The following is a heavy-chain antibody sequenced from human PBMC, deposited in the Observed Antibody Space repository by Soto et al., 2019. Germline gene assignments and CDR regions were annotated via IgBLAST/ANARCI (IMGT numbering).Heavy chain of an antibody. V-gene: IGHV5-51*01. CDR2: IYPGDSDT. CDR1: GYRFTSYW. D-gene: IGHD6-6*01. J-gene: IGHJ4*02. CDR3: ARSSIAAYYFDY. Sequence: GESLKISRKGSGYRFTSYWLDWVRQMPGKGLEWMGIIYPGDSDTRYSPSFQGQVTISADKSISTAYLQWSSLKASDTAMHYCARSSIAAYYFDYWGQGTLVTVS.